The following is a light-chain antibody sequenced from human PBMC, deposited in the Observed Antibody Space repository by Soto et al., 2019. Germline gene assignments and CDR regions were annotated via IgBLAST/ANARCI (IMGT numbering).Light chain of an antibody. CDR3: QEYGNSPWT. V-gene: IGKV3-20*01. CDR1: QSVSSNY. CDR2: GAS. J-gene: IGKJ1*01. Sequence: EIVLTQSPGTLSLSPGERATLSCRASQSVSSNYLAWCQQKPGQAPRLLIYGASSRATGIPDRFSGSGSGRDFTLTISRLEPEEFAVYYCQEYGNSPWTFGRGTKVEIK.